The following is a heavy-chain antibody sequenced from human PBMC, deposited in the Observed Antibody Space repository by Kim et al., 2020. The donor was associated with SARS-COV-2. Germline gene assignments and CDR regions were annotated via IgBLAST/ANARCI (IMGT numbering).Heavy chain of an antibody. Sequence: GGSLRLSCGGSGFMFSNSGMNWVRQAPGKGLEWLLYISSSTSHIYYANSVWARFTISRDNAKNSVYLQMNSLRDEDTAVYYCARDDGAYARFSGMDVWGQGTTVSVAS. V-gene: IGHV3-48*02. CDR3: ARDDGAYARFSGMDV. CDR1: GFMFSNSG. D-gene: IGHD4-17*01. CDR2: ISSSTSHI. J-gene: IGHJ6*02.